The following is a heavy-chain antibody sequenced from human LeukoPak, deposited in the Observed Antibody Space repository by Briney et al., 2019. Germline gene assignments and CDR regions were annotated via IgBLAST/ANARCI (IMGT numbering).Heavy chain of an antibody. Sequence: PSETLSLTCTVSGGSISSYYWSWIRQPPGKGLEWIGYIYYSGSTNYNPSLKSRVTISVDTSKNQFSLKLSSVTAADTAVYYCARAQDSYCSSTSCYGGVWFDPWGQGTLVTVSS. CDR1: GGSISSYY. CDR2: IYYSGST. V-gene: IGHV4-59*01. D-gene: IGHD2-2*01. CDR3: ARAQDSYCSSTSCYGGVWFDP. J-gene: IGHJ5*02.